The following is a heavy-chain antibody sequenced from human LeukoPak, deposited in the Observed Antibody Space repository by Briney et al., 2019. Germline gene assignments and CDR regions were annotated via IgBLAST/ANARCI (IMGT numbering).Heavy chain of an antibody. Sequence: PETLSLTCAVSGYSISSGYYWGWIRPPPGKGLEWIESIYHSGSTYYNPSLKSRVTISVDTSKNQFSLKLSSVTAADTAVYYCARHRAAGWFGELLPIDYWGQGTLVTVSS. D-gene: IGHD3-10*01. CDR1: GYSISSGYY. V-gene: IGHV4-38-2*01. CDR3: ARHRAAGWFGELLPIDY. CDR2: IYHSGST. J-gene: IGHJ4*02.